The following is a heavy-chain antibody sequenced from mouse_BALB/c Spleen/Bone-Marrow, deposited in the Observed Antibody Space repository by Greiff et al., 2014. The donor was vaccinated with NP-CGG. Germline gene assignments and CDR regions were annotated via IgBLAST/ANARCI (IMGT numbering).Heavy chain of an antibody. CDR2: IDPENGNI. CDR3: TRRGFDF. J-gene: IGHJ2*01. Sequence: VQLKASGAELVKPGASVKLSCTASGFNIKDTYIHWVKRRPEQGLEWIGRIDPENGNIKYDPKFQVKATITADTSSNTAYLQLSSLTSEDTAVYYCTRRGFDFWGQGTTLTVSS. CDR1: GFNIKDTY. V-gene: IGHV14-3*02.